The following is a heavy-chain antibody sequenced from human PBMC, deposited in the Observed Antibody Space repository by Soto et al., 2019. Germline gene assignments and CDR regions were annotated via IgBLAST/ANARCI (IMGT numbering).Heavy chain of an antibody. CDR2: INHSGST. D-gene: IGHD2-15*01. CDR1: GGSFSGYY. J-gene: IGHJ1*01. V-gene: IGHV4-34*01. Sequence: SETLSLTCAVYGGSFSGYYWSWIRQPPGKGLEWIGEINHSGSTNYNPSLKSRVTISVDTSKNQFSLKLSSVTAADTAVYYCARLLNTEYFQHWGQGTLVTVSS. CDR3: ARLLNTEYFQH.